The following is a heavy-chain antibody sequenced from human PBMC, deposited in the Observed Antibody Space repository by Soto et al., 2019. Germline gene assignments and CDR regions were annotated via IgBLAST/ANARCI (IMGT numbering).Heavy chain of an antibody. CDR3: ARDDYITIFGVVMGNYYYYGMDV. CDR2: ISSSSSTI. V-gene: IGHV3-48*02. Sequence: QPGGSLRLSCAASGFTFSSYSMNWVRQAPGKGLEWVSYISSSSSTIYYADSVKGRFTISRDNAKNSLYLQMNSLRDEDTAVYYCARDDYITIFGVVMGNYYYYGMDVWGQGTTVTVSS. CDR1: GFTFSSYS. J-gene: IGHJ6*02. D-gene: IGHD3-3*01.